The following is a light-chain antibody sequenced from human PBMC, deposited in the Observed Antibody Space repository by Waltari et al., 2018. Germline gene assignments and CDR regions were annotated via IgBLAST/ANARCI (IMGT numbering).Light chain of an antibody. CDR3: QQYYSTPT. V-gene: IGKV4-1*01. CDR2: WAS. CDR1: RNVMSTANNKNY. Sequence: IVLIHAPESLAVPPCARATLHHKSSRNVMSTANNKNYFAWYQQKPGQPPRLLIYWASTRESGVPDRFSGSGSGTDFTLTISSLQSEDVAVYFCQQYYSTPTFGPGTKVDIK. J-gene: IGKJ3*01.